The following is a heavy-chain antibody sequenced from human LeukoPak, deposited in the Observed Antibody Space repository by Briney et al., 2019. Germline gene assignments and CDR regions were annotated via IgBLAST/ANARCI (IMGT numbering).Heavy chain of an antibody. Sequence: SETLSLTCTVSGGSISSSSYYWGWIRQPPGKGLEWIGSIYYSGSTYYNPSLKSRVTISVDTSKNQFSLKLSSVTAADTAVYYCASNFWSGYYWDYWGQGTLVTVSS. CDR2: IYYSGST. J-gene: IGHJ4*02. CDR1: GGSISSSSYY. D-gene: IGHD3-3*01. CDR3: ASNFWSGYYWDY. V-gene: IGHV4-39*01.